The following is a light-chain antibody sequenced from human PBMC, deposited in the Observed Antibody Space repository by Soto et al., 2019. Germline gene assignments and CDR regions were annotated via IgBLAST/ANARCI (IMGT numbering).Light chain of an antibody. J-gene: IGLJ3*02. Sequence: QTVVTQEPSFSVSPGGTVTLTCGLSSGSVSTSYYPSWYQQTPGQAPRTLIYSTNTRSSGVPDGFSGSILGNKAALTITGAQADDESDYYCVLYMGTGTAFGGGTKLTVL. CDR1: SGSVSTSYY. CDR3: VLYMGTGTA. CDR2: STN. V-gene: IGLV8-61*01.